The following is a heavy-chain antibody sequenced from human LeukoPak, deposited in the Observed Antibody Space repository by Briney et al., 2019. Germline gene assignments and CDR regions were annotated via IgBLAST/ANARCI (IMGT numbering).Heavy chain of an antibody. CDR3: ERDLLGAFDI. J-gene: IGHJ3*02. CDR1: GFTLSSYA. Sequence: GGSLRLSCAASGFTLSSYAMSWVRQAPGKGLEWVSAISGSGGSTYYADSVKGRFTISRDNSKNSLYLQMNSLRAEDTALCYCERDLLGAFDISGPRTMGTLSP. CDR2: ISGSGGST. D-gene: IGHD2-15*01. V-gene: IGHV3-23*01.